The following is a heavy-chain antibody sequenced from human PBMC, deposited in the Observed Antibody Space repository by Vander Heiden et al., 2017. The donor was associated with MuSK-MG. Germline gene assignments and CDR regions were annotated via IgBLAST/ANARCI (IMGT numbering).Heavy chain of an antibody. V-gene: IGHV3-21*06. J-gene: IGHJ4*02. CDR2: VSSSSVYI. CDR3: ATQHMGAMGH. D-gene: IGHD3-16*01. Sequence: EVQLVESGGGLVKPGGSLRLSCAASGIPISSYTMNGVRQAPGKGLEWVSSVSSSSVYIYYADSVRGRFTISRDNAENSLHLEMNSLRAEDTAVYYCATQHMGAMGHWGQGTLVTVSS. CDR1: GIPISSYT.